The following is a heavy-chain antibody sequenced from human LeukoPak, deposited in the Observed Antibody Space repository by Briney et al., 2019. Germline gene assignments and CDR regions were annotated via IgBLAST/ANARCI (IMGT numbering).Heavy chain of an antibody. J-gene: IGHJ6*02. CDR1: GGSISNGDHY. D-gene: IGHD3-22*01. CDR3: ARGYYDSSGAALYYYYYGMDG. V-gene: IGHV4-61*08. CDR2: IYYSGST. Sequence: SETLSLTCTVSGGSISNGDHYWSWIRQHPGKGLEWIGRIYYSGSTNYNPSLKSRVTISVDTSKNQFSLKLSSVTAADTAVYYCARGYYDSSGAALYYYYYGMDGLGQGTTVTVSS.